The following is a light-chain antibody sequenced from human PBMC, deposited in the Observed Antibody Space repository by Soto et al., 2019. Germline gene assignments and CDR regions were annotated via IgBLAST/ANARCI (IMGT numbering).Light chain of an antibody. J-gene: IGKJ1*01. CDR2: QAS. Sequence: DIHMTQSPSTLSASIGDRVTITCRASQSIRSWLAWYQQKPGKAPKLLIYQASSLESGVSSRFSGSGSETEFTLTISSLQPDDFATYYCQQYNDYSWTFGQGTKVDIK. V-gene: IGKV1-5*03. CDR3: QQYNDYSWT. CDR1: QSIRSW.